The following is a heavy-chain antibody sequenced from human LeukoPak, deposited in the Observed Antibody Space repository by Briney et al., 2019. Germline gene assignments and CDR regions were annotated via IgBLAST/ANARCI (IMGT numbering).Heavy chain of an antibody. Sequence: PSETLSLTCAVYGGSFSGYYWSWIRQPPGKGLEWIGEINHSGSTSYNPSLKSRVTISVDTSKNQFSLKLSSVTAADTAVYYCARVRDPRYYYYYGMDVWGQGTTVTVSS. CDR2: INHSGST. J-gene: IGHJ6*02. CDR1: GGSFSGYY. D-gene: IGHD3-10*01. V-gene: IGHV4-34*01. CDR3: ARVRDPRYYYYYGMDV.